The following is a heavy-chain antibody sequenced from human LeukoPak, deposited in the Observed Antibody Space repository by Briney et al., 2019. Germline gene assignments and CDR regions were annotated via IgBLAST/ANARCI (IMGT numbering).Heavy chain of an antibody. J-gene: IGHJ4*02. CDR2: IYYSGST. D-gene: IGHD3-10*01. CDR1: GGSISSGANY. Sequence: SQTLSLTCTVSGGSISSGANYWSWIRQPPGKGLEWIGYIYYSGSTNYNPSLKSRVTISVDTSKNQFSLKLSSVTAADTAVYYCARFVWFGESDYWGQGTLVTVSS. CDR3: ARFVWFGESDY. V-gene: IGHV4-61*08.